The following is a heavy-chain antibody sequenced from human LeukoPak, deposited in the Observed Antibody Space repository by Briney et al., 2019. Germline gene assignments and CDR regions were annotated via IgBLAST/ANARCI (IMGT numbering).Heavy chain of an antibody. CDR2: IYYSGST. CDR3: ASADSSGYYQYYYYMDV. D-gene: IGHD3-22*01. Sequence: PSETLSLTCTVSGGSIINYYWTWIGQPPGKGLEWIGHIYYSGSTNYNPSLKSRVTISVDTSKNQFSLKLSSVTAADTAVYYCASADSSGYYQYYYYMDVWGKGTTVTISS. CDR1: GGSIINYY. J-gene: IGHJ6*03. V-gene: IGHV4-59*08.